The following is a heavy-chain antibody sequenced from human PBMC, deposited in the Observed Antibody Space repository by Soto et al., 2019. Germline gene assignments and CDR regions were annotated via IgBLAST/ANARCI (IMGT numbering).Heavy chain of an antibody. CDR1: GGSISNSNW. Sequence: SETLSLTCAVFGGSISNSNWWTWVRQPPGKGLDWIGEIFHSGSTNYNSSLMGRVTISVDKANNQFSLKLSSVTAADTTVYYCAHRPIVGAAIWGQGTLVTVSS. J-gene: IGHJ4*02. CDR2: IFHSGST. V-gene: IGHV4-4*02. D-gene: IGHD1-26*01. CDR3: AHRPIVGAAI.